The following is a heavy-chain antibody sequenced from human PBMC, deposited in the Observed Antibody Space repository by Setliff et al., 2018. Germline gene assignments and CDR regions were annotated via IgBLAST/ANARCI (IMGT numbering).Heavy chain of an antibody. Sequence: GGSLRLSCAASGFDFINYNMNWVRQAPGKGLEWVSSISSSSSYIYYADSVKGRFTISRENAKNSLFLRMNNLRAEDTGVYYCARHGTMGASRWFVSWGQGTLVTVSS. J-gene: IGHJ5*01. CDR3: ARHGTMGASRWFVS. CDR1: GFDFINYN. V-gene: IGHV3-21*01. CDR2: ISSSSSYI. D-gene: IGHD3-10*01.